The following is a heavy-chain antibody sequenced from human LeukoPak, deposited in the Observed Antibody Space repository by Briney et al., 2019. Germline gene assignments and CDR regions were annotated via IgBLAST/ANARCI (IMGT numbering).Heavy chain of an antibody. V-gene: IGHV1-69*13. CDR1: RGTFSSYA. CDR3: ASVAKGGSYGLY. D-gene: IGHD2-15*01. CDR2: IIPIFGTA. J-gene: IGHJ4*02. Sequence: SVKVSCKASRGTFSSYAISWVRQAPGQGLEWMGGIIPIFGTANYAQKFQGRVTITADESTSTAYMELSSLRSEDTAVYSCASVAKGGSYGLYWGQGTLVTVSS.